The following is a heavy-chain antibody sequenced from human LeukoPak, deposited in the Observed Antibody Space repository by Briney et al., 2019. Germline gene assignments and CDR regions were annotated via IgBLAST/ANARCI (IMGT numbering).Heavy chain of an antibody. CDR2: ISSSGSTI. CDR3: ARDPSSSSWYDYYYYYMDV. Sequence: GGSLRLSCAASGFTFSDYYMSWIRQAPGKGLEWVSYISSSGSTIYYADSVKGRFTISRDNAKNSLYLQMNSLRAEDTAVYYCARDPSSSSWYDYYYYYMDVWGKGTTVTISS. CDR1: GFTFSDYY. J-gene: IGHJ6*03. D-gene: IGHD6-13*01. V-gene: IGHV3-11*01.